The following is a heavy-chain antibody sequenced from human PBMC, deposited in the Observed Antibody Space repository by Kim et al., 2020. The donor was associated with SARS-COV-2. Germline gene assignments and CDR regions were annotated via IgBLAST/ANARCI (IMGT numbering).Heavy chain of an antibody. CDR2: VTGDRT. CDR1: GFTFSSYA. Sequence: GGSLRLSCVASGFTFSSYAMNWVRQAPGKGLEWVSGVTGDRTYHADSVKGRFTISRDNSKNTLYPQMNSLRAEDTAVYYCAKDTSMIRGVISHFDYWGQGTLVTVSS. D-gene: IGHD3-10*01. J-gene: IGHJ4*02. CDR3: AKDTSMIRGVISHFDY. V-gene: IGHV3-23*01.